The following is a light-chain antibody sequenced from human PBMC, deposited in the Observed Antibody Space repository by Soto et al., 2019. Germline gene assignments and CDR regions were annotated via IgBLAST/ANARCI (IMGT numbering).Light chain of an antibody. Sequence: DIHMTQSPSTLSASVRDRVTITCRASQSVSPWLAWYQQKPGRAPRLLIYQASTLESEVPSRFSASGAGTEFTLTISRLEPEDFAVYYCQQFGSSPWTFGQGTKVEIK. J-gene: IGKJ1*01. CDR2: QAS. V-gene: IGKV1-5*03. CDR1: QSVSPW. CDR3: QQFGSSPWT.